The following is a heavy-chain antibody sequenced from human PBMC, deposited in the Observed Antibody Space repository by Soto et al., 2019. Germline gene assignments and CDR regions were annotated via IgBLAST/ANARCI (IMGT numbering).Heavy chain of an antibody. CDR3: ARFTLYSYGPSGWFDP. Sequence: QVQLVQSGAEVKKPGSSVQVSCKASGGTFSSYAISWVRQAPGQGLEWMGGIIHIFGTANYAQKFQGRVTITADESTSTAYMELSSLRSEDTAVYYCARFTLYSYGPSGWFDPWGQGTLVTVSS. J-gene: IGHJ5*02. D-gene: IGHD5-18*01. CDR1: GGTFSSYA. CDR2: IIHIFGTA. V-gene: IGHV1-69*01.